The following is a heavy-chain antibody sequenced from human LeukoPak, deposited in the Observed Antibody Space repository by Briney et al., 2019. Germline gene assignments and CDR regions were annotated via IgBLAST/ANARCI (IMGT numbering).Heavy chain of an antibody. D-gene: IGHD2-2*01. Sequence: SETLSLTCTVSGGSISSYYWSWIRQPAGKGLEWIGRIYTSGSTNYNPSLKSRVTMSIDTSKNQFPLKLSSGTAADTAVYYCARDGGSTGYFDYWGQGTLVTGSS. V-gene: IGHV4-4*07. CDR2: IYTSGST. J-gene: IGHJ4*02. CDR3: ARDGGSTGYFDY. CDR1: GGSISSYY.